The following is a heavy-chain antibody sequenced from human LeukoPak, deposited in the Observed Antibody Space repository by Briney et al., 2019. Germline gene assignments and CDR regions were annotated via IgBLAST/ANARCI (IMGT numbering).Heavy chain of an antibody. J-gene: IGHJ4*02. Sequence: GESLETSCKGSGYSFTSYWIGWVRQMPGKGLEWMGIIYPGDSDSRYSPSFQAQVTISADKSISTAHLQWSSLKASDTAMYYCARQAFGYYDSSGYIDYWGQGTLVTASS. CDR2: IYPGDSDS. V-gene: IGHV5-51*01. CDR3: ARQAFGYYDSSGYIDY. CDR1: GYSFTSYW. D-gene: IGHD3-22*01.